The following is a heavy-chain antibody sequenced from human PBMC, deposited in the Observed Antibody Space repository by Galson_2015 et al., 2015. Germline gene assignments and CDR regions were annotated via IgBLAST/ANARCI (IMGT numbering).Heavy chain of an antibody. V-gene: IGHV3-7*03. CDR3: ARELVDSSSTYSCYYYGMDV. CDR2: IKQDGSEK. D-gene: IGHD6-6*01. CDR1: GFTFSSYW. J-gene: IGHJ6*02. Sequence: SLRLSCAASGFTFSSYWMTWVRQAPGKGLEWVASIKQDGSEKYYVDSVKGRFTISRDNAKNSLYLEMDSLRAEDTAVYYCARELVDSSSTYSCYYYGMDVWGQGTTVTVSS.